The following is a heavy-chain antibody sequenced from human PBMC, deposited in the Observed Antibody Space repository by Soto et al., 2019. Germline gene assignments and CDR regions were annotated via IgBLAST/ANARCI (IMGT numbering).Heavy chain of an antibody. J-gene: IGHJ4*02. CDR1: GFTFSSYG. Sequence: QVHLVESGAGVVQPGRSLRLSCAASGFTFSSYGMHWVRQAPGKGLEWVALTWNDGTNKYYADSVKGRFTISRDNSKNKLYLQMTSLRVEDAAVYYCARDLDLYGDSCFDYWGQGTLVTVSS. CDR2: TWNDGTNK. D-gene: IGHD4-17*01. CDR3: ARDLDLYGDSCFDY. V-gene: IGHV3-33*01.